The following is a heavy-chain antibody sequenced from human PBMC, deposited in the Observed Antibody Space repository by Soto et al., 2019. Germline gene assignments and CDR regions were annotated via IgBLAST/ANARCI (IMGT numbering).Heavy chain of an antibody. CDR1: GLTFSSYS. Sequence: PGGSLRLSCAASGLTFSSYSMNWVRQAPGKGLEWVSSISSSSSYIYYADSVKGRFTISRDNAKNSLYLQMNSLRAEDTAVYYCARDLSTSGTLGWLYYYYGMDVWGQGTTVTVSS. J-gene: IGHJ6*02. D-gene: IGHD3-22*01. CDR2: ISSSSSYI. V-gene: IGHV3-21*01. CDR3: ARDLSTSGTLGWLYYYYGMDV.